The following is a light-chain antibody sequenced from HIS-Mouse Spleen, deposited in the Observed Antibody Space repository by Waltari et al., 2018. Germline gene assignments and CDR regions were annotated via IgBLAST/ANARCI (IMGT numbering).Light chain of an antibody. Sequence: SYELTQPPSVSVSPGQTARITCSGDALPNKYAYWYQQKSGQDPVLVIYEDSKRPSGITERFSGSSSGTMATLTISGAQVEDEADYYCYSTDSSGNHRVFGGGTKLTVL. CDR1: ALPNKY. CDR3: YSTDSSGNHRV. J-gene: IGLJ2*01. V-gene: IGLV3-10*01. CDR2: EDS.